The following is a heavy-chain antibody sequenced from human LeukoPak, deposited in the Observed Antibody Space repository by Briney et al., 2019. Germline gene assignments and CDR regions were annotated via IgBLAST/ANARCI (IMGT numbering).Heavy chain of an antibody. D-gene: IGHD3-22*01. CDR1: GFTVSSNY. CDR3: ATGDSSGYSFDY. V-gene: IGHV3-53*04. J-gene: IGHJ4*02. Sequence: GRSLRLSCAASGFTVSSNYMSWGRQAPGKGLEWVSVIYSGGSTYSADSLTGRFTISQHNSQNTLYLQMNSLRAEDTAVYYCATGDSSGYSFDYWGQGTLVTVSS. CDR2: IYSGGST.